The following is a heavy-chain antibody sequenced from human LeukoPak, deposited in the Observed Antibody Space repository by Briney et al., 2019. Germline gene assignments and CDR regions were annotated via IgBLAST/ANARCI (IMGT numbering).Heavy chain of an antibody. CDR3: ARQTASGWYQFDH. Sequence: SETLSLTCTVSGGPISISFWSWIRQPPGKGLEWIGYIYDSGSTNYNPSLKSRVTMSIDTSKNQFSLKLSSVTAADTAVYYCARQTASGWYQFDHWGQGTLVTVSS. CDR2: IYDSGST. V-gene: IGHV4-59*08. J-gene: IGHJ4*02. CDR1: GGPISISF. D-gene: IGHD6-19*01.